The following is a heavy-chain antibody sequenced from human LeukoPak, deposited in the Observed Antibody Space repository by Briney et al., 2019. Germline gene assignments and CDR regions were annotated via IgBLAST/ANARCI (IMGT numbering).Heavy chain of an antibody. V-gene: IGHV4-39*01. CDR3: ARHARAAAPLYY. CDR2: IYYSGST. Sequence: PSETLSLTCTVSGGSISSSSYYWGWIRQPPGKGLEWIGSIYYSGSTYYNPSLKSRVTISVDTSKNQFSLKLSSVTAADTAVYYCARHARAAAPLYYWGQGTLVTVSS. D-gene: IGHD6-13*01. CDR1: GGSISSSSYY. J-gene: IGHJ4*02.